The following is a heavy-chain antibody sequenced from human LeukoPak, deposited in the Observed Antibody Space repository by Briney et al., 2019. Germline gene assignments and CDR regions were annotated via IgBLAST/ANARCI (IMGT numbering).Heavy chain of an antibody. D-gene: IGHD6-13*01. CDR1: GYSFNTYW. V-gene: IGHV5-51*01. J-gene: IGHJ4*02. Sequence: HGESLKISCKGSGYSFNTYWIGWVRQIPGKGLEWMGIIYPGDSARYSPSFKGQVTISADKSSSTAYLQWSSLKASDTAMYFCARSGRAAASDYWGQGTLVTVSS. CDR3: ARSGRAAASDY. CDR2: IYPGDSA.